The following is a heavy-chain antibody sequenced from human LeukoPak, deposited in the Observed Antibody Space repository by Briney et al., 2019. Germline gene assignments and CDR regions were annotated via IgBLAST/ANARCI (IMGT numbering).Heavy chain of an antibody. V-gene: IGHV2-5*01. CDR2: IYWNDDK. D-gene: IGHD4-11*01. CDR1: GFSLSPSGVY. Sequence: ASGPTRLNPTQTLTLTCTFSGFSLSPSGVYVGWIRQPPGKALGWLSLIYWNDDKRYSPSLKSRLTITKDTSKNQVVLTMTNMDPVDTATYYCAHRNSDYRAFDIWGQGTMVTVSS. J-gene: IGHJ3*02. CDR3: AHRNSDYRAFDI.